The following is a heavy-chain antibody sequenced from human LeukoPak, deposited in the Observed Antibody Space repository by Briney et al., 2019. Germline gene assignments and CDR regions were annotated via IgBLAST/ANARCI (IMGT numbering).Heavy chain of an antibody. V-gene: IGHV1-69*06. CDR3: ARGVGIWSGYYQGHYYYYMDV. CDR1: GGTFSSYA. D-gene: IGHD3-3*01. Sequence: GASVKVSCKASGGTFSSYAISWVRQAPGQGLEWMGGIIPIFGTANYAQKFQGRVTITADKSTSTAYMELRSLRSDDTAIYYCARGVGIWSGYYQGHYYYYMDVWGKGTTVTVSS. J-gene: IGHJ6*03. CDR2: IIPIFGTA.